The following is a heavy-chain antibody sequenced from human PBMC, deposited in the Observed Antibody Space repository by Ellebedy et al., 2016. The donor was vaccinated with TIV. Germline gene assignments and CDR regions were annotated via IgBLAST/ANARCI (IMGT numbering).Heavy chain of an antibody. CDR2: INPNSGGT. CDR3: ARGPYFDWLFSWGWFDP. Sequence: ASVKVSCKASGYTFTGYYMHWVRQAPGQGLEWMGWINPNSGGTNYAQKFQGRVTMTRDTSISTAYMELSRLRSDDTAVYYCARGPYFDWLFSWGWFDPWGQGTLVTVSS. CDR1: GYTFTGYY. J-gene: IGHJ5*02. V-gene: IGHV1-2*02. D-gene: IGHD3-9*01.